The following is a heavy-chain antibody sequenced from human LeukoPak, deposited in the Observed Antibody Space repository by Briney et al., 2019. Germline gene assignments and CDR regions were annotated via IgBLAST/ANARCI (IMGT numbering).Heavy chain of an antibody. J-gene: IGHJ4*02. Sequence: GASVKVSCKVSGYTLTVLSMHWVRQAPGKGLEWMGGFDPEDGKTIYAQKFQGRVTMTEDTSTDTAYMELSSLRSEDTAVYYCATGDGYNSRVFDYWGQGTLVTVSS. CDR2: FDPEDGKT. CDR1: GYTLTVLS. CDR3: ATGDGYNSRVFDY. V-gene: IGHV1-24*01. D-gene: IGHD5-24*01.